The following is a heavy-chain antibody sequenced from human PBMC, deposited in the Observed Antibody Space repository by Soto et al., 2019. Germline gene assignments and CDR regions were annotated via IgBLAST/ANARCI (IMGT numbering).Heavy chain of an antibody. CDR2: IWYDGSNK. J-gene: IGHJ4*02. CDR1: GFTFSSYG. V-gene: IGHV3-33*01. CDR3: ARGLRGVIILNDY. D-gene: IGHD3-10*01. Sequence: SLRLSCAASGFTFSSYGMHWVRQAPGKGLEWVAVIWYDGSNKYYADSVKGRFTISRDNSKNTLYLQMNSLRAEDTAVYYCARGLRGVIILNDYWGQGTLVTVSS.